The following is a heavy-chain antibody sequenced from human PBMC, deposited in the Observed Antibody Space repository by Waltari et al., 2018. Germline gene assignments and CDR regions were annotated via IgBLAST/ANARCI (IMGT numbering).Heavy chain of an antibody. CDR2: IKQDGSEK. J-gene: IGHJ3*02. CDR3: ARSFYYYGSGYYAFDI. D-gene: IGHD3-10*01. Sequence: EVQLVESGGGLVQPGGSLRLSCAASGFTFSSYWMSWVRQAPGKGLEWVANIKQDGSEKYYVDSVKCRFTISRDNAKNSLYLQMNSLRAEDTAVYYCARSFYYYGSGYYAFDIWGQGTMVTVSS. CDR1: GFTFSSYW. V-gene: IGHV3-7*03.